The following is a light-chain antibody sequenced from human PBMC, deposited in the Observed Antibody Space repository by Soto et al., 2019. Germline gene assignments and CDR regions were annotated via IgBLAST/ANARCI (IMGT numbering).Light chain of an antibody. CDR1: QDIRTD. J-gene: IGKJ2*01. CDR2: AAS. V-gene: IGKV1-6*01. CDR3: LQDYNYPYT. Sequence: AIQMTQSPSSLSASVGDRVTITCRASQDIRTDVAWYQQKPGKAPKLLIYAASSIQSGVSSRFSGSGSGTDFTLTISSLQPEDFATYYCLQDYNYPYTFGQGTKLEIK.